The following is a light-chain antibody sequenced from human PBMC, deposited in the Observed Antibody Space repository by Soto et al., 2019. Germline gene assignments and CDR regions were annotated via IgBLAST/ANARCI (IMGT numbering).Light chain of an antibody. CDR2: EVN. V-gene: IGLV2-23*02. CDR1: SSDVGSYNL. Sequence: QSALTQPASVSGSPGESTTIPCTGTSSDVGSYNLVSWYQQHPGKAPKLIIYEVNKRPSGISPRFSGSKSGNTASLTISGLQAEDEADYYCCSYVSGNTYGFGIGTKVTVL. J-gene: IGLJ1*01. CDR3: CSYVSGNTYG.